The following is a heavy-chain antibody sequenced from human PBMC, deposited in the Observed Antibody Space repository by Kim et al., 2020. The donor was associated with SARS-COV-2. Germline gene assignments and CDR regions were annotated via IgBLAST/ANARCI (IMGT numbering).Heavy chain of an antibody. V-gene: IGHV3-48*03. D-gene: IGHD3-22*01. CDR1: GFTFSSYE. J-gene: IGHJ4*02. CDR3: AREGGYPYRYFDY. Sequence: GGSLRLSCVASGFTFSSYEMNWVRQAPGKGLEWVSYMSGGGSTIYYADSVKGRFTISRDNAKKSLYLQMNSLRAEDTAVYYCAREGGYPYRYFDYWGQGTLATVSS. CDR2: MSGGGSTI.